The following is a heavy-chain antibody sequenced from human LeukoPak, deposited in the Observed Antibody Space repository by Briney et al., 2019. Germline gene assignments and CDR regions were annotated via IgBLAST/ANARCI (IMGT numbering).Heavy chain of an antibody. Sequence: GRSLRLSCAASGFPFSASAMTWVRQAPGKGLEWVSAISGSGGSTYYADSVKGRFTISRDNSKNTLYLQMNSLRAEDTAVYYCAKRINYDYVWGSYRSPSDYYFDYWGQGTLVTVSS. D-gene: IGHD3-16*02. CDR2: ISGSGGST. V-gene: IGHV3-23*01. J-gene: IGHJ4*02. CDR3: AKRINYDYVWGSYRSPSDYYFDY. CDR1: GFPFSASA.